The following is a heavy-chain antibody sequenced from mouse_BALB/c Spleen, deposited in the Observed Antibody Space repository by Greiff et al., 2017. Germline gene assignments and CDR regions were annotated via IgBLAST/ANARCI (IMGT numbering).Heavy chain of an antibody. V-gene: IGHV14-3*02. CDR3: ASIYYDYTWFAY. Sequence: EVQRVESGAELVKPGASVKLSCTASGFNIKDTYMHWVKQRPEQGLEWIGRIDPANGNTKYDPKFQGKATITADTSSNTAYLQLSSLTSEDTAVYYCASIYYDYTWFAYWGQGTLVTVSA. CDR1: GFNIKDTY. D-gene: IGHD2-4*01. CDR2: IDPANGNT. J-gene: IGHJ3*01.